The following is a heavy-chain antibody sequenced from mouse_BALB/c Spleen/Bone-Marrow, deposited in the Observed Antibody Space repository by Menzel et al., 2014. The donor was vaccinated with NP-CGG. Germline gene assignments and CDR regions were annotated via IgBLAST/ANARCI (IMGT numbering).Heavy chain of an antibody. V-gene: IGHV1-26*01. Sequence: VQLKQSGPDLVKPGASVKISCKASGYSFTGYYMHWVKQSLGKSLEWIGPGNPNNGGTSYNQKFRGKAILTVDKSSSTAYMELRSLASEDSAVYYCARYLYGNYCDYWGQGTTLTVSS. CDR3: ARYLYGNYCDY. J-gene: IGHJ2*01. CDR1: GYSFTGYY. D-gene: IGHD2-1*01. CDR2: GNPNNGGT.